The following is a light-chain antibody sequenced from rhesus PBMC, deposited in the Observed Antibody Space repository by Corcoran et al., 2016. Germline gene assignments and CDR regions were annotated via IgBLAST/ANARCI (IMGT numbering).Light chain of an antibody. CDR3: LQYRHSPWT. Sequence: DIQMTQSPSSLSASVGDTVTITCRASQSISSWLDWYQQKPGKVPKLLIYKASSLQSGVPSRFSGSGSGTDFTLTICSLQPEDFATYYCLQYRHSPWTFGQGTKVEIK. J-gene: IGKJ1*01. CDR1: QSISSW. V-gene: IGKV1-22*01. CDR2: KAS.